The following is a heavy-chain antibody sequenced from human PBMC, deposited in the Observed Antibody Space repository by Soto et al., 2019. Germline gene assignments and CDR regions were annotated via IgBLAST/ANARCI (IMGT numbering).Heavy chain of an antibody. D-gene: IGHD4-17*01. J-gene: IGHJ6*02. CDR3: ARDGRATETMGGMDV. CDR2: IYYSGST. V-gene: IGHV4-31*03. Sequence: SETLSLTCTVSGGSISSGGYYWSWIRQHPGKGLEWIGYIYYSGSTYYNPSLKSRVTISVDTSKNQFSLKLSSVTAADTAVYYCARDGRATETMGGMDVWGQGTTVTVS. CDR1: GGSISSGGYY.